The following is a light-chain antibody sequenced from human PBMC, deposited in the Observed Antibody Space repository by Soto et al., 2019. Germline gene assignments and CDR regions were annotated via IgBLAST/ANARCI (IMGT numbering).Light chain of an antibody. J-gene: IGKJ2*01. Sequence: DIQMTQSPSSLSASVGDRVTITCRASQSVGRRLTWYQQKAGEAPKLLIYETSNLQNGVPSRFSGSGAETDFTLTINSLQPEDFATYYCQQSFGPPYTFGQGTKLE. CDR2: ETS. V-gene: IGKV1-39*01. CDR1: QSVGRR. CDR3: QQSFGPPYT.